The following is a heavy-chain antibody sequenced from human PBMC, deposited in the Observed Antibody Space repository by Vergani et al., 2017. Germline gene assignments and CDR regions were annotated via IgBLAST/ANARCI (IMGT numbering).Heavy chain of an antibody. CDR3: ARVSSSGWYGDY. D-gene: IGHD6-19*01. J-gene: IGHJ4*02. V-gene: IGHV3-21*01. CDR1: GFTFSSYS. Sequence: EVQLVESGGGLVKPGGSLRLSCAASGFTFSSYSMNWVRQAPGKGLEWVSSISSSSSYIYYADSVKGRFTISRDNAKNSLYLQMNSLRAVDTAVYYCARVSSSGWYGDYWGQGTLVTVSS. CDR2: ISSSSSYI.